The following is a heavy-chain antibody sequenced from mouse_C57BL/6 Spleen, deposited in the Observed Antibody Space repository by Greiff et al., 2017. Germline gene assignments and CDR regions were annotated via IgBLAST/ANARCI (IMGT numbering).Heavy chain of an antibody. CDR2: ISSGGSYT. Sequence: VQLKESGGDLVKPGGSLKLSCAASGFTFSSYGMSWVRQTPDKRLEWVATISSGGSYTYYPDSVKGRFTISRDNAKNTLYLQMSSLKSEDTAMYYCAMLTDGYFDYWGQGTTLTVSS. V-gene: IGHV5-6*01. CDR3: AMLTDGYFDY. CDR1: GFTFSSYG. J-gene: IGHJ2*01.